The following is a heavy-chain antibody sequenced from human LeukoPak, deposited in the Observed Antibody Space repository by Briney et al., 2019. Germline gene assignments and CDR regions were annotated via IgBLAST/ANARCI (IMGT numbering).Heavy chain of an antibody. V-gene: IGHV3-64*01. CDR1: GFTFSSYA. D-gene: IGHD6-19*01. CDR2: ISSNGGST. Sequence: GGSLRLSCAASGFTFSSYAIHWVRQAPGKGLEYVSAISSNGGSTYYANSVKGRFTISRDNSKNTLYLQMGSLRAEDMAVYYCARVSSGWFFDYWGQGTLVTVSS. J-gene: IGHJ4*02. CDR3: ARVSSGWFFDY.